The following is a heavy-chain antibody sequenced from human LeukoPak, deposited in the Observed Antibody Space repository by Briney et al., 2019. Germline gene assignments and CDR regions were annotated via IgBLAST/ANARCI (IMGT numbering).Heavy chain of an antibody. Sequence: PSQTLSLTCTVSGGSISSGGYYWSWIRQHPGKGLEWIGYIYYSGSTYYNPSLKSRVTISVDTSENQFSLKLSSVTAADTAVYYCARSSVVPYYFDYWGQGTLVTVSS. J-gene: IGHJ4*02. CDR1: GGSISSGGYY. V-gene: IGHV4-31*03. D-gene: IGHD5/OR15-5a*01. CDR3: ARSSVVPYYFDY. CDR2: IYYSGST.